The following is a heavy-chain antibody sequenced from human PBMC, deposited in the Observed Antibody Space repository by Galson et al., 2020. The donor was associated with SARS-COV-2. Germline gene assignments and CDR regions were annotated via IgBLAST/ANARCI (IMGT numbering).Heavy chain of an antibody. CDR2: ISAYNGNT. V-gene: IGHV1-18*01. J-gene: IGHJ4*02. CDR1: GYTFTSYG. Sequence: ASVTVSCKASGYTFTSYGISWVRQAPGQGLEWMGWISAYNGNTNYAQKLQGRVTMTTDTSTSTAYMELRSLRSDDTAVYYCARDLGKLWSGAPPGYFDYWGKGTLVTVSS. CDR3: ARDLGKLWSGAPPGYFDY. D-gene: IGHD3-10*01.